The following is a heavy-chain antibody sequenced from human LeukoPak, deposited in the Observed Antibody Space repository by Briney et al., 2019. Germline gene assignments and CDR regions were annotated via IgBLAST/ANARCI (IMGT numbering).Heavy chain of an antibody. CDR1: GFAFSSYA. V-gene: IGHV3-30-3*01. Sequence: TGGSLRLSCAASGFAFSSYAMHWVRQAPGKGLEWVAVISYDGSNKYYADSVKGRFTISRDNSKNTLYLQMNSLRAEDTAVYYCAKESLVRGVIKKGPMSWGQGTLVTVSS. CDR3: AKESLVRGVIKKGPMS. J-gene: IGHJ4*02. D-gene: IGHD3-10*01. CDR2: ISYDGSNK.